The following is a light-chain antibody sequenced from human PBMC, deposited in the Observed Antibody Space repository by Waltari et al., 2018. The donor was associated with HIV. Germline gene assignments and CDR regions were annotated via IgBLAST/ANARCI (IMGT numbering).Light chain of an antibody. CDR2: DAS. J-gene: IGKJ4*01. CDR1: QSVGSS. Sequence: EIVLTQSPATLSLSPGERATLSCRARQSVGSSLVWYQQKPGQAPRLLIYDASTRATGIPARFSGSGSGTDFTLTISSLEPEDFATYYCLQRTNWPVTFGGGTKVEIK. CDR3: LQRTNWPVT. V-gene: IGKV3-11*01.